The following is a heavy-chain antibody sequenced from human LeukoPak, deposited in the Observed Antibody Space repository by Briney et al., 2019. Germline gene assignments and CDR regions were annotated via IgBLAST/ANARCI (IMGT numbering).Heavy chain of an antibody. Sequence: SETLSLTCTVSAPSIGSYYSGWIRPPPGKELEWIGYIYYNGNTKYHPFRQRRVTISVDTCNNQLSLTLRSVTAADPAVYYCARHVLFYYYYYMDVWGKGTTVTVSS. CDR2: IYYNGNT. CDR3: ARHVLFYYYYYMDV. CDR1: APSIGSYY. D-gene: IGHD3-10*01. J-gene: IGHJ6*03. V-gene: IGHV4-59*08.